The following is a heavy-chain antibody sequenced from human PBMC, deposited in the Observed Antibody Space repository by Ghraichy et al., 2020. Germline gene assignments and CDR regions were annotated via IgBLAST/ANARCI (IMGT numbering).Heavy chain of an antibody. CDR1: GFTFSSYG. V-gene: IGHV3-30*18. CDR2: ISYDGSNK. J-gene: IGHJ4*02. D-gene: IGHD3-10*01. Sequence: GASLRLSCAASGFTFSSYGMHWVRQAPGKGLEWVAVISYDGSNKYYADSVKGRFTISRDNSKNTLYLQMNSLRAEDTAVYYCAKELLLWFGESPVDYWGQGTLVTVSS. CDR3: AKELLLWFGESPVDY.